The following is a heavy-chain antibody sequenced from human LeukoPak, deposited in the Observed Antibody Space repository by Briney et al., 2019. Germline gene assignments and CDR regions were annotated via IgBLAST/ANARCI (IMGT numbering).Heavy chain of an antibody. V-gene: IGHV4-34*01. J-gene: IGHJ4*02. CDR3: ARDKTTVTPFTDY. CDR1: GGSFSGYY. D-gene: IGHD4-17*01. Sequence: PSETLSLTCAVYGGSFSGYYWSWIRQPPGKGLEWIGEINHSGSTNYNPSLKSRVTISVDTSKNQFSLKLSSVTAADTAVYYCARDKTTVTPFTDYWGQGTLVTVSS. CDR2: INHSGST.